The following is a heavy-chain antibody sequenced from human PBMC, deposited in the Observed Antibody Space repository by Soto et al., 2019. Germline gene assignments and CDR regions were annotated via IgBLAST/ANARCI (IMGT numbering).Heavy chain of an antibody. CDR2: SYYSGTT. Sequence: PSETLSLTCTVSGGSISVQSYYWTWIRQPPGKGLEWIGSSYYSGTTYFNPSLKSRAAISVDTSNNQFSLRLTSVTAADTAVYYCTRRYNWNGYYFDPWGQGTLVTVSS. D-gene: IGHD1-20*01. CDR1: GGSISVQSYY. V-gene: IGHV4-39*01. CDR3: TRRYNWNGYYFDP. J-gene: IGHJ5*02.